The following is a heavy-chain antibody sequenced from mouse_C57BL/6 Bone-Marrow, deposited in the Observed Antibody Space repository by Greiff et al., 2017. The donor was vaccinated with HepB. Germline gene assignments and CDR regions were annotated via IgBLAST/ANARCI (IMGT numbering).Heavy chain of an antibody. J-gene: IGHJ2*01. CDR1: GYAFSSSW. CDR3: ARAAQTKDYFDY. D-gene: IGHD3-2*02. CDR2: IYPGDGDT. Sequence: QVQLQQSGPELVKPGASVKFSCKASGYAFSSSWMNWVKQRPGKGLEWIGRIYPGDGDTNYNGKFKGKATLTADKSSRTAYMQLSSLTSEDSAVYFCARAAQTKDYFDYWGQGTTLTVSS. V-gene: IGHV1-82*01.